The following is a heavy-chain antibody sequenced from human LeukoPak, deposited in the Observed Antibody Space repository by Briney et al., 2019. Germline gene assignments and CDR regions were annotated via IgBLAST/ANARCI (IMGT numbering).Heavy chain of an antibody. D-gene: IGHD2-21*01. Sequence: GESLQISCQGSGSSFTSYWIGWVRPMPGKDLEWMGIMSPLDSDTRYSPSSQGRVTMSADKSVSTAYLQWSSLKASDTAIYYCARRVINGGHFFDYWGQGTQVIVSS. V-gene: IGHV5-51*01. CDR3: ARRVINGGHFFDY. J-gene: IGHJ4*02. CDR1: GSSFTSYW. CDR2: MSPLDSDT.